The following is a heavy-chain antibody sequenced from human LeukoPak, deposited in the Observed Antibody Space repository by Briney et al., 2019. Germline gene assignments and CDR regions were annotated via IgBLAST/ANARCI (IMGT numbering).Heavy chain of an antibody. D-gene: IGHD5-18*01. CDR2: IKQDGSEK. V-gene: IGHV3-7*03. J-gene: IGHJ4*02. Sequence: VANIKQDGSEKYYVDSVKGRFTISRDNAKNSLYLQMNSLRAEDTAVYYCARDRGYSYEDYWGQGTLVTVSS. CDR3: ARDRGYSYEDY.